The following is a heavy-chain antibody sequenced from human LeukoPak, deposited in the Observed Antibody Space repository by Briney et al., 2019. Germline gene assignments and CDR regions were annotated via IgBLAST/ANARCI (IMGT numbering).Heavy chain of an antibody. CDR2: INPSGGGT. Sequence: ASVKVSCKASGYTFNNYYMYWVRQAPGQGLEWMGMINPSGGGTSYAQKFQGRVTMTRDTSTRTVYMEVSSQKPEDTAVYYCARQGAYSSAIGMGYWGQGTLVTVSS. CDR3: ARQGAYSSAIGMGY. J-gene: IGHJ4*02. D-gene: IGHD6-19*01. V-gene: IGHV1-46*02. CDR1: GYTFNNYY.